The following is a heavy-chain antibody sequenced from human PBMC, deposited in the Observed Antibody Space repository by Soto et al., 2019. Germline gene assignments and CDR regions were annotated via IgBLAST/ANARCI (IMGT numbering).Heavy chain of an antibody. CDR3: AKDRVGYYDSSGYYCPPPEYFQH. CDR2: IKQDGSEK. V-gene: IGHV3-7*03. J-gene: IGHJ1*01. D-gene: IGHD3-22*01. CDR1: GFTFSSYW. Sequence: GGSLRLSSAASGFTFSSYWMSWVRQAPGKGLEWVANIKQDGSEKYYVDSVKGRFTISRDNAKNSLYLQMNSLRAEDTAVYYCAKDRVGYYDSSGYYCPPPEYFQHWGQGTLVTVSS.